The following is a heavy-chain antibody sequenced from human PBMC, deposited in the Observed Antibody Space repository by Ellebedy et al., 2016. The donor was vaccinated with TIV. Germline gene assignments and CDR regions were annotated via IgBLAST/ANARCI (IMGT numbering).Heavy chain of an antibody. CDR3: AKAGPLGHLGSSDY. D-gene: IGHD3-16*01. Sequence: PGGSLRLSCAASGFIFSNYDMHWVRQAPGKGLEWVAYTRFDGKNKYYADSVKGRFTISRDNSKTTLYLQMQSLSVEDTAVYFCAKAGPLGHLGSSDYWGQGTLVTVSS. CDR2: TRFDGKNK. J-gene: IGHJ4*02. CDR1: GFIFSNYD. V-gene: IGHV3-30*02.